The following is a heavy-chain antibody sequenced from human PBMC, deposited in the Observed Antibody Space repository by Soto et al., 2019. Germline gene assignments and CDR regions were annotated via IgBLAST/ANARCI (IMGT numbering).Heavy chain of an antibody. D-gene: IGHD6-6*01. CDR1: GYTFTGYY. V-gene: IGHV1-2*04. CDR2: INPNSGGT. CDR3: ARGSLSGQLVHGWFDP. Sequence: QVQLVQSGAEVKKPGASVKVSCKASGYTFTGYYMHWVRQAPGQVREWMGWINPNSGGTNYAQKFQGWVTMTRDTSISTAYMELGRLRSDDTAVYYCARGSLSGQLVHGWFDPWGQGTLVTVSS. J-gene: IGHJ5*02.